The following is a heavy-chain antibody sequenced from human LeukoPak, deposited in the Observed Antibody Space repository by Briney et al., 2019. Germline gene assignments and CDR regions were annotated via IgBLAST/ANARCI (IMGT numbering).Heavy chain of an antibody. V-gene: IGHV3-7*04. Sequence: PGGSLRLSCAASGFTFSTYWMSWVRQAPGKGLEWVANIKQDGSEKYYVDSVKGRFTISRDNAKNSLYLQMNSLRAEDTAVYYCARGGLTRIQLWSTKTDDAFDIWGQGTMVTVSS. D-gene: IGHD5-18*01. CDR1: GFTFSTYW. CDR2: IKQDGSEK. CDR3: ARGGLTRIQLWSTKTDDAFDI. J-gene: IGHJ3*02.